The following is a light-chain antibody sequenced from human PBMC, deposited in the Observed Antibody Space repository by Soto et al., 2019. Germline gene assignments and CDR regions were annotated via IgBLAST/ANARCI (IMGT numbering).Light chain of an antibody. Sequence: QSVLTQPPSVSGAPGQRVTISCAGSSSNIGAGYDVHWYQQLPGTAPKLLIYGNSNRPSGVPDRFSGSKSGTSASLAITGLRAEDEADYYCQSYDSSLSGPSYVFGTGTKVTVL. CDR3: QSYDSSLSGPSYV. J-gene: IGLJ1*01. V-gene: IGLV1-40*01. CDR2: GNS. CDR1: SSNIGAGYD.